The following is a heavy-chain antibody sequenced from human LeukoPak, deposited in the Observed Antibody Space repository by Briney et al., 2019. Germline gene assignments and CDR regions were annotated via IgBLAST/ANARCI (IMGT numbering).Heavy chain of an antibody. V-gene: IGHV1-2*02. CDR2: INPNSGGT. CDR3: ARDRAFRWATVTSQIDPDAFDI. D-gene: IGHD4-17*01. Sequence: ASVKVSCKASGYTFTGYYMHWVRQAPGQGLEWMGWINPNSGGTNYAQKFQGRVTMTRDTSISTAYMELSRLRSDDTAVYYCARDRAFRWATVTSQIDPDAFDIWGQGTMVTVSS. J-gene: IGHJ3*02. CDR1: GYTFTGYY.